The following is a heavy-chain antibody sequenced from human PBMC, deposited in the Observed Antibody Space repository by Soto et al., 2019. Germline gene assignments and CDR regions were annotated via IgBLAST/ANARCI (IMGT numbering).Heavy chain of an antibody. J-gene: IGHJ4*02. CDR2: ISSSGTGV. V-gene: IGHV3-11*01. D-gene: IGHD3-22*01. CDR1: RFPLSDSY. Sequence: GGPLRPSAAFSRFPLSDSYIGWFRQAPGEGLEWVSYISSSGTGVHSADCVKGRFTITKDNANNPLYLQMNSLRAEDSAVYYCARVRRDSFGSYYFDHWGQGALVTVSS. CDR3: ARVRRDSFGSYYFDH.